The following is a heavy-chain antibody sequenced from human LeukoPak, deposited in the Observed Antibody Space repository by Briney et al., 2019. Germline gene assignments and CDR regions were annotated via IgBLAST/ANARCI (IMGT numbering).Heavy chain of an antibody. D-gene: IGHD3-10*01. V-gene: IGHV4-31*03. J-gene: IGHJ4*02. Sequence: SETLSLTCTVSGGSISSDTFYWSWIRQHPGKGLEWVGSIYYSGSTYYNPSLKSRVTMSVDTSKNQFSLNLSSVTAADTAVYYCARGDGSATSYNHHFDYWGQGTLVTVSS. CDR2: IYYSGST. CDR1: GGSISSDTFY. CDR3: ARGDGSATSYNHHFDY.